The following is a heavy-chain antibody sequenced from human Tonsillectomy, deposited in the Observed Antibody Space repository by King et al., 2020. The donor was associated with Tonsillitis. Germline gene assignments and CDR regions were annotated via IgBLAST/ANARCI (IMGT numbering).Heavy chain of an antibody. CDR3: ARPEVTPHKYYYYGMDV. V-gene: IGHV3-33*05. CDR1: RFTFSNFC. D-gene: IGHD3-16*01. Sequence: VQLVESGGDVVQPGRSLRLSCAASRFTFSNFCMHWVRQAPGKGLEWVAVISYDGSNTYYTDSVKGRFNISRDNSKSTLYLQMNSLRAEDTAVYYCARPEVTPHKYYYYGMDVWGQGTTVTVSS. J-gene: IGHJ6*02. CDR2: ISYDGSNT.